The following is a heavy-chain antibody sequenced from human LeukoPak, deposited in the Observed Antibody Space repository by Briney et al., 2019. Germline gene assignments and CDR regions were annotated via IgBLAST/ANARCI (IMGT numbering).Heavy chain of an antibody. Sequence: GGSLRLSCAASGFTFSSYWMHWVRQAPGKGLVWVLRINSDGSSTTYADSVKGRFTISRDNAKSTLYLQMNSLRAEDTAVYYCARDPRGYLAAAGIDYWGQGTLVTVSS. V-gene: IGHV3-74*01. D-gene: IGHD6-13*01. CDR2: INSDGSST. CDR1: GFTFSSYW. CDR3: ARDPRGYLAAAGIDY. J-gene: IGHJ4*02.